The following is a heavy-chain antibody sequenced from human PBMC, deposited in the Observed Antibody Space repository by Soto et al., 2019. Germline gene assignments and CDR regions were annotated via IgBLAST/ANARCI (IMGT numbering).Heavy chain of an antibody. CDR3: ARGNHRWLQLWYFDL. V-gene: IGHV1-69*12. CDR2: IIPIFGTV. Sequence: QVQLVQSGAEVKKPGSSVKVSCKASAGTFSNYPISWVRQAPGQGLEWMGGIIPIFGTVNYAQKFQGRVTITADESTSTAYMELSRLRSEDTAVYYCARGNHRWLQLWYFDLWGRGTLVTVSS. D-gene: IGHD5-12*01. CDR1: AGTFSNYP. J-gene: IGHJ2*01.